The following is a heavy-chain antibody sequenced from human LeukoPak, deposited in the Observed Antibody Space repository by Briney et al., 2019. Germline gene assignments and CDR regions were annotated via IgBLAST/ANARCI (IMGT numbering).Heavy chain of an antibody. Sequence: GGSLRLSCAASGFTFSSYAMHWVRQAPGKGLEWVAAISYDGSNKYYADSVKGRFTISRDNSKNTLYLQMNSLRAEDTAVYYCAREGGGYCSSTSCPIDYWGQGTLVTVSS. J-gene: IGHJ4*02. D-gene: IGHD2-2*01. CDR1: GFTFSSYA. CDR2: ISYDGSNK. CDR3: AREGGGYCSSTSCPIDY. V-gene: IGHV3-30-3*01.